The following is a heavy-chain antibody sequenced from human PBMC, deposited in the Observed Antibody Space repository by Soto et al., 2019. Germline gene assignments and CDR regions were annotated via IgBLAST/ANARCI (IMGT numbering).Heavy chain of an antibody. D-gene: IGHD3-22*01. CDR2: INHSGST. Sequence: SETLSLTCAVYGGSFSGYYWSWIRQPPGKGLEWIGEINHSGSTNYNPSPKSRVTRSVDTSKNQFSLNMSSVTAADTAVYYCSGPGYYDSSGYDYWGQGTLVTVSS. V-gene: IGHV4-34*01. CDR1: GGSFSGYY. CDR3: SGPGYYDSSGYDY. J-gene: IGHJ4*02.